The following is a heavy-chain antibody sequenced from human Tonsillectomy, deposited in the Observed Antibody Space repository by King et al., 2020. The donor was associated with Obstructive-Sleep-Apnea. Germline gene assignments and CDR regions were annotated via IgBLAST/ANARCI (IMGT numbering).Heavy chain of an antibody. J-gene: IGHJ6*02. CDR3: AKGMGTPIISFLLSYYYGMDV. Sequence: QLVQSGGGLVQPGGSLKLSCVASGFTFSNYAMHWVRQAPGKGLEYVSAISSTGGSTFYADSVEGRFTVSRDNSKNTLYLQMGSLRAEDTAVYYCAKGMGTPIISFLLSYYYGMDVWGQGTTVTVSS. CDR1: GFTFSNYA. CDR2: ISSTGGST. D-gene: IGHD3-16*01. V-gene: IGHV3-64*07.